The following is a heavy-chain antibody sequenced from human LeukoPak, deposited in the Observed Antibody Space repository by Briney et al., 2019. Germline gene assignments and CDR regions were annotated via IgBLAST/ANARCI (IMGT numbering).Heavy chain of an antibody. CDR1: GFTFSSYA. D-gene: IGHD2-15*01. CDR2: ISGSGGST. Sequence: GGSLRLSCAASGFTFSSYAMSWVRQAPGKGLEWVSAISGSGGSTYYADSVRGRFTISRDNSKNTLYLQMNSPRAEDTAVYYCAKVRGYCSGGSCYSSYFQHWGQGTLVTVSS. J-gene: IGHJ1*01. CDR3: AKVRGYCSGGSCYSSYFQH. V-gene: IGHV3-23*01.